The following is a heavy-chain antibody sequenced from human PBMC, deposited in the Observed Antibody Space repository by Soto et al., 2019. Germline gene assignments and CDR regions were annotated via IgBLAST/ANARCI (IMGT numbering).Heavy chain of an antibody. CDR2: ISYDGSNK. J-gene: IGHJ5*02. Sequence: GGSLRLSCAASGFTFSSYGMHWVRQAPGKGLEWVAVISYDGSNKYYADSVKGRFTISRDNSKNTLYLQMNSLRAEDTAVYYCAKGTMVRGVNWFDPWGQGTLVTVSS. D-gene: IGHD3-10*01. CDR3: AKGTMVRGVNWFDP. V-gene: IGHV3-30*18. CDR1: GFTFSSYG.